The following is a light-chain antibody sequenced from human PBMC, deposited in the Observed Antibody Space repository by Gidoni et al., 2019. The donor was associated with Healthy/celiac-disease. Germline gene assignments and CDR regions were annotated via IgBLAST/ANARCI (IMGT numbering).Light chain of an antibody. Sequence: EIVLTQSPATLSLSPGERATLSCRASQSVSSYLAGYQQKPGKAPRLLIYDASNRATGIPARLSGSGSGTDFTLTISRLEPEDFAVYYCKQRSNWPQLTFGGGTKVEIK. CDR2: DAS. J-gene: IGKJ4*01. CDR3: KQRSNWPQLT. CDR1: QSVSSY. V-gene: IGKV3-11*01.